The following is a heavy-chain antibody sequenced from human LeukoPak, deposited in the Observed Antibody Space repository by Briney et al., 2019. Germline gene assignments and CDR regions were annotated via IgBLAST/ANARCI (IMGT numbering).Heavy chain of an antibody. CDR2: INHSGST. V-gene: IGHV4-34*01. CDR3: ARVSLVRGAPDYYFDY. J-gene: IGHJ4*02. CDR1: GGSFSGYY. D-gene: IGHD3-10*01. Sequence: TSETLSLTCAVYGGSFSGYYWSWIRQPPEKGLEWIGEINHSGSTNYNPSLKSRVTISVDTSKNQFSLKLSSVTAADTAVYYCARVSLVRGAPDYYFDYWGQGTLVTVSS.